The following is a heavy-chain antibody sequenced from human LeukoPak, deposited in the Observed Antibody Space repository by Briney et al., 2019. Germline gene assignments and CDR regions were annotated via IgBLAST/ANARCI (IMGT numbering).Heavy chain of an antibody. CDR2: IIPILGIA. CDR1: GGTFSSYT. J-gene: IGHJ4*02. CDR3: ARSRDYGDYSFDY. V-gene: IGHV1-69*02. Sequence: SVKVSCKASGGTFSSYTISWVRQAPGQGLDWMGRIIPILGIANYAQKFQGRVTITADKSTSTAYMELSSLRSEDTAVYYCARSRDYGDYSFDYWGQGTLVTVSS. D-gene: IGHD4-17*01.